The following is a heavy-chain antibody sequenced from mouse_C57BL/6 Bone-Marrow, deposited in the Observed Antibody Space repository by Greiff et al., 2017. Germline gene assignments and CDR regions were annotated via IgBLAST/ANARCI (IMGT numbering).Heavy chain of an antibody. CDR2: ISDGGSYT. CDR1: GFTFSSYA. CDR3: ARDENGSSWGYFDV. Sequence: EVKVEESGGGLVKPGGSLKLSCAASGFTFSSYAMSWVRQTPEKRLEWVATISDGGSYTYYPDNVKGRFTISRDNAKNNLYLQMSHLKSEDTAMYYCARDENGSSWGYFDVWGTGTTVTVSS. D-gene: IGHD1-1*01. V-gene: IGHV5-4*01. J-gene: IGHJ1*03.